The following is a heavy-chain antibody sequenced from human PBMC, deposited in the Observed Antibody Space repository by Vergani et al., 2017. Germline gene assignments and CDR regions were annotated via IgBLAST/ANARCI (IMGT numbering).Heavy chain of an antibody. CDR2: IYYSGST. D-gene: IGHD6-13*01. J-gene: IGHJ4*02. CDR3: ARIPGSSSWYSGNTYFDY. V-gene: IGHV4-59*12. Sequence: VQLVESGGGVVQPGGSLRLSCAASGFTFDDYAMHWVRQAPGKGLEWIGYIYYSGSTNYNPSLKSRVTISVDTSKNQFSLKLSSVTAADTAVYYCARIPGSSSWYSGNTYFDYWGQGTLVTVSS. CDR1: GFTFDDYA.